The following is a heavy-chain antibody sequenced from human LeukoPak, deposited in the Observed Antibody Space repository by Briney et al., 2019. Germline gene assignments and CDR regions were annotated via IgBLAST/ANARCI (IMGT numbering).Heavy chain of an antibody. V-gene: IGHV3-66*02. Sequence: GGSLRLSCAASGFTVSSNYMSWGRQAPGKGLGWVSVIYSGGSTYYADSVKGRFTISRDNSKNTLYLQMNSLRAEDTAVYYCAREIYQPPSYYSYYMDVWGKGTTVTVSS. J-gene: IGHJ6*03. CDR3: AREIYQPPSYYSYYMDV. D-gene: IGHD3-16*02. CDR1: GFTVSSNY. CDR2: IYSGGST.